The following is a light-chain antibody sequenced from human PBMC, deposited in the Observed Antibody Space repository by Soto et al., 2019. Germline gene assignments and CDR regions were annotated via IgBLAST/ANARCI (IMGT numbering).Light chain of an antibody. CDR3: QQYDTSPPLYT. CDR2: ATS. J-gene: IGKJ2*01. CDR1: QSVDSTY. Sequence: EIVLTQSPGTLSLSPGERATLSCRASQSVDSTYLAWYQQKPGQAPRLLIFATSSRAAGVPDRFSGSGSGTDFTLTISRLEPEDFAVYYCQQYDTSPPLYTFGQGTKLDSK. V-gene: IGKV3-20*01.